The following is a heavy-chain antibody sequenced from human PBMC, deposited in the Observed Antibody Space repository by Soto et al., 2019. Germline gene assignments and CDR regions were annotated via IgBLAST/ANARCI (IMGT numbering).Heavy chain of an antibody. J-gene: IGHJ4*02. CDR3: AHRGPTDDLWFGANFDY. Sequence: QITLKESGPTLVKPTQTLTLTCTFSGFSLSTSGVGVGWIRQPPGKALEWLALIYWDDDKRYSPSLKSRLTITKDTSKNQVVLTMTNMDPVDTATYYCAHRGPTDDLWFGANFDYWGQGTLVTVSS. D-gene: IGHD3-10*01. V-gene: IGHV2-5*02. CDR2: IYWDDDK. CDR1: GFSLSTSGVG.